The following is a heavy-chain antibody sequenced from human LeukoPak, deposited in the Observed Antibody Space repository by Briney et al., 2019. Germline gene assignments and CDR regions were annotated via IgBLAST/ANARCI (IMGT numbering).Heavy chain of an antibody. Sequence: ASVKVSCKASGGTFSSYAISWVRQAPGQGLEWMGKIIPILGIANYAQKFQGRVTITADKSTSTAYMELSSLRSEDTAVYYCAKDKVVHGGYGYLDYWGQGTLVTVSS. D-gene: IGHD5-12*01. CDR3: AKDKVVHGGYGYLDY. J-gene: IGHJ4*02. V-gene: IGHV1-69*04. CDR1: GGTFSSYA. CDR2: IIPILGIA.